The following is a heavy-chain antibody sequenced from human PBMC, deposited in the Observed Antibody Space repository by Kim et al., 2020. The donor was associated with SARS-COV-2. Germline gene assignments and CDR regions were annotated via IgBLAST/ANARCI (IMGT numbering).Heavy chain of an antibody. V-gene: IGHV1-18*01. CDR1: GYTFTSYG. CDR2: ISAYNGNT. D-gene: IGHD2-2*01. J-gene: IGHJ6*02. Sequence: ASVKVSCKASGYTFTSYGISWVRQAPGQGLEWMGWISAYNGNTNYAQKLQGRVTMTTDTSTSTAYMELRSLRSDDTAVYYCARYKLVSYYYYYGMDVWGQGTTVTVSS. CDR3: ARYKLVSYYYYYGMDV.